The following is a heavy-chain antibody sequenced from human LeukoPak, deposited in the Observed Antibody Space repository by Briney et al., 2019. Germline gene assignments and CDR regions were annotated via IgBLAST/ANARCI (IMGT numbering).Heavy chain of an antibody. CDR3: ARDGCSSTSCQNYYYGMDV. Sequence: GGSLRLSCAASGFTFSSYAMHWVRQAPGKGLEWVAGISYDGSNKYYADSVKGRFTISRDNSKNTLYLQMNSLRAEDTAVYYCARDGCSSTSCQNYYYGMDVWGQGTTVTVSS. CDR1: GFTFSSYA. V-gene: IGHV3-30-3*01. D-gene: IGHD2-2*01. J-gene: IGHJ6*02. CDR2: ISYDGSNK.